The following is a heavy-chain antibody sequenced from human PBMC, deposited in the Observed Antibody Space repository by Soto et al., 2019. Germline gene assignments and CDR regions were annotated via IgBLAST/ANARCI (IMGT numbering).Heavy chain of an antibody. CDR2: ISSSGSTI. V-gene: IGHV3-48*03. J-gene: IGHJ6*02. Sequence: GSLRLSCAASGFTFSSYEMNWVRQAPGKGLEWVSYISSSGSTIYYADSVKGRFTISRDNAKNSLYLQMNSLRAEDTAVYYCARGRCSSTSCYTYYYYGMDVWGQGTTVTVSS. D-gene: IGHD2-2*02. CDR3: ARGRCSSTSCYTYYYYGMDV. CDR1: GFTFSSYE.